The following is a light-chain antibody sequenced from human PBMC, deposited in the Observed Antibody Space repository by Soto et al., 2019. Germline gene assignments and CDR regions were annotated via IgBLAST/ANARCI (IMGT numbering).Light chain of an antibody. CDR1: SSDVGSYNL. Sequence: QSVLTQPASVSGSPGQSITISCTGTSSDVGSYNLVSWYQQHPGKAPKLMIYEGSKRPSGVSNRFSGSKSGNTASLTISGLQAEDEADYHCCSYAGSSTLVFGGGTKLTV. CDR3: CSYAGSSTLV. CDR2: EGS. J-gene: IGLJ2*01. V-gene: IGLV2-23*01.